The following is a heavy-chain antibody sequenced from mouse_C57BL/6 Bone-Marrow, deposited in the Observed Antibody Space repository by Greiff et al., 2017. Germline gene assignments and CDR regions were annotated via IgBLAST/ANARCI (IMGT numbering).Heavy chain of an antibody. Sequence: QVQLQQPGAELVKPGASVKLSCKASGYTFTSYWMHWVKQRPGQGLEWIGMIHPNSGSTNYNEKFKSKATLTVDKSSSTAYMQRSSLTSEDSAVYYCARLYYDYDGFAYWGQGTLVTVSA. CDR2: IHPNSGST. J-gene: IGHJ3*01. CDR1: GYTFTSYW. D-gene: IGHD2-4*01. CDR3: ARLYYDYDGFAY. V-gene: IGHV1-64*01.